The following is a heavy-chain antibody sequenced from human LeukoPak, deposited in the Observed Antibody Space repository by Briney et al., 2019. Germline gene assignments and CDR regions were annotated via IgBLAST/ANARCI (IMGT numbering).Heavy chain of an antibody. CDR3: ASSGWYHPTLKGYFDY. J-gene: IGHJ4*02. CDR1: GGSISSYY. CDR2: IYHSGST. Sequence: SETLSLTCTVSGGSISSYYWSWIRQPPGKGLEWIGYIYHSGSTYYNPSLKSRVTISVDTSKNQFSLKLSSVTAADTAVYYCASSGWYHPTLKGYFDYWGQGTLVTVSS. V-gene: IGHV4-59*12. D-gene: IGHD6-19*01.